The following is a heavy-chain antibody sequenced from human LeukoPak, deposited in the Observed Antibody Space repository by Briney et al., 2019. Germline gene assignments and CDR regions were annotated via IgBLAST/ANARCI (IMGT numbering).Heavy chain of an antibody. CDR3: ARGGITMVRGAPKQFDP. CDR1: GYTFTSYD. Sequence: GGSVKVSCKASGYTFTSYDINWVRQATGQGLEWMGWMNPNSGNTGYAQKFQGRVTMTRNTSISTAYMELSSLRSEDTAVYYCARGGITMVRGAPKQFDPWGQGTLVTVSS. J-gene: IGHJ5*02. D-gene: IGHD3-10*01. CDR2: MNPNSGNT. V-gene: IGHV1-8*01.